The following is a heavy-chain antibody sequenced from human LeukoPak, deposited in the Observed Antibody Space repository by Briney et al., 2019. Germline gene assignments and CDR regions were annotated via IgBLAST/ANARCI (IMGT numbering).Heavy chain of an antibody. CDR2: ISYTGST. V-gene: IGHV4-39*01. Sequence: SETLSLTCTVSGGYISSSSYYWGSIRQPPGKGLEWIGSISYTGSTYYSPSLKSRVSISADTSKNQFSLKLSSVTAADTAIYYCARSFGYSYGLPFDYWGQGNLVTVSS. CDR3: ARSFGYSYGLPFDY. D-gene: IGHD5-18*01. J-gene: IGHJ4*02. CDR1: GGYISSSSYY.